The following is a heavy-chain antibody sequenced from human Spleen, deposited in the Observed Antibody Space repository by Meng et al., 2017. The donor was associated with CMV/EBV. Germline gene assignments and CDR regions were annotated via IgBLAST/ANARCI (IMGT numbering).Heavy chain of an antibody. V-gene: IGHV1-2*02. D-gene: IGHD2-2*01. CDR1: GYTFSDYY. CDR2: INPNSGDT. Sequence: ASVKVSCKASGYTFSDYYMHWVRQAPGQGLEWIGWINPNSGDTNYAQKFQGRVTMTRDTSISTAYMELSRLRSDDTAVYYCARFRRYCSSTSCYRSEPYGMDVWGQGTTVTVSS. J-gene: IGHJ6*02. CDR3: ARFRRYCSSTSCYRSEPYGMDV.